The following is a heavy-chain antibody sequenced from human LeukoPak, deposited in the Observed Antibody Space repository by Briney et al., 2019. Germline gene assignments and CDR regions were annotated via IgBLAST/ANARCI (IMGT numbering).Heavy chain of an antibody. CDR2: ISYDGSNK. J-gene: IGHJ6*04. V-gene: IGHV3-30*18. D-gene: IGHD3-10*01. Sequence: GGSLRLSCAASGFTFSSYGMHWVRQAPGKGLEWVAVISYDGSNKYYADSVKGRFTISRDNSKNTLYLQMNSLRAEDTAVYYCAKGSGSYYYGMDVWGKGTTVTVSS. CDR1: GFTFSSYG. CDR3: AKGSGSYYYGMDV.